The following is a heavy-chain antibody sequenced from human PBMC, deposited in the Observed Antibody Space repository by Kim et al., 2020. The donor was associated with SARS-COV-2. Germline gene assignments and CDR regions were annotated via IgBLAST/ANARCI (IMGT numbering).Heavy chain of an antibody. CDR2: ISYDGSNK. Sequence: GGSLRLSCAASGFTFSSYGMHWVRQAPGKGLEWVAVISYDGSNKYYADSVKGRFTISRDNSKNTLYLQMNSLRAEDTAVYYCAKDLAILTVYYYYGMDVWGQWTTVTVSS. CDR3: AKDLAILTVYYYYGMDV. J-gene: IGHJ6*02. CDR1: GFTFSSYG. V-gene: IGHV3-30*18. D-gene: IGHD3-9*01.